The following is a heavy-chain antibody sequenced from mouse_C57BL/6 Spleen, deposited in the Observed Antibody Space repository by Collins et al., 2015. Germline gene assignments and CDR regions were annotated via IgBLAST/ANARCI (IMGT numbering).Heavy chain of an antibody. D-gene: IGHD4-1*01. Sequence: QVQLQQSGPELVKPGASVKISCKASGYAFSSSWMNWVKQRPGKGLEWIGRIYPGDGDTNYNGKFKGKATLTADKSSSTAYMQLSSLTSEDSAVYSCAAPGTPIAYWGQGTLVTVSA. CDR1: GYAFSSSW. CDR3: AAPGTPIAY. CDR2: IYPGDGDT. J-gene: IGHJ3*01. V-gene: IGHV1-82*01.